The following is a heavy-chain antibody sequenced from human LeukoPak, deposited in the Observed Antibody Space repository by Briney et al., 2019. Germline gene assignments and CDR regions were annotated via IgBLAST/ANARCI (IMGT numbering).Heavy chain of an antibody. CDR3: ARGYDIFDY. J-gene: IGHJ4*02. CDR1: GFTFSSYS. D-gene: IGHD3-9*01. V-gene: IGHV3-21*05. CDR2: ISSSAGYI. Sequence: GSLRLSCAASGFTFSSYSVNWVRQAPGKGLEWVSYISSSAGYIYYADSVKGRFTISRDNSKNTLYLQMNSLRAEDTAVYYCARGYDIFDYWGQGTLVTVSS.